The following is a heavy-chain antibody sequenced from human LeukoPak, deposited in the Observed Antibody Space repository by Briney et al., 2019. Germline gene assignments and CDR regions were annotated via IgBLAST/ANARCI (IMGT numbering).Heavy chain of an antibody. Sequence: PGGSLRLSCAASGFTFSSYWMHWVRQAPGKGLVWVSRINTDGSSTSYADSVKGRFTISRDNAKNTLYLQMNSLRAEDTAVYYCARPGKDRPNNWFDPWGQGTLVTVSS. CDR3: ARPGKDRPNNWFDP. CDR1: GFTFSSYW. V-gene: IGHV3-74*01. CDR2: INTDGSST. J-gene: IGHJ5*02.